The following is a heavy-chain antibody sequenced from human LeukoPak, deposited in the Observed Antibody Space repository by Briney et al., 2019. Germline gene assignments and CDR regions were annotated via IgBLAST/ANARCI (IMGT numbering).Heavy chain of an antibody. J-gene: IGHJ6*03. V-gene: IGHV1-69*13. CDR3: ARGHYYDTSGYHIAYYYHMDV. CDR2: IIPFFGTT. CDR1: GYTFTSYA. D-gene: IGHD3-22*01. Sequence: GASVKVSCKASGYTFTSYAISWVRQAPGQGLEWMGGIIPFFGTTNYAQKFQGRVTIIADESTNTAYMELSSLRSEDTAVYYCARGHYYDTSGYHIAYYYHMDVWGKGTTLTISS.